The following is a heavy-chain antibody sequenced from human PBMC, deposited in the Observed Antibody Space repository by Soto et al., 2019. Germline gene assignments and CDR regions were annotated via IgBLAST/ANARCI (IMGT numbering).Heavy chain of an antibody. CDR2: ISSSSSTI. Sequence: GGSMRLSCAASGLPFSSYAMSWVRQTPGKGLEWVSYISSSSSTIYYADSVKGRFTISRDNAKNSLYLQMNSLRAEDTAVYYCARHPERIAQIGWFDPWGQGTLVTVSS. CDR1: GLPFSSYA. V-gene: IGHV3-48*01. D-gene: IGHD6-13*01. CDR3: ARHPERIAQIGWFDP. J-gene: IGHJ5*02.